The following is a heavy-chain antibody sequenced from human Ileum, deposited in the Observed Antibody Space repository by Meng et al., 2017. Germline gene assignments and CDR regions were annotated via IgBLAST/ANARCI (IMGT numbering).Heavy chain of an antibody. D-gene: IGHD3-16*01. CDR2: ISPDGSSS. J-gene: IGHJ4*02. CDR1: GLTFGKTW. Sequence: EVGQVVSRRCFAVPGASLVLSCVPSGLTFGKTWMHWLGQAPGKGLVWVPSISPDGSSSNNADSVKGRFTVSRDNSKNSLFLQMSSLRVEDTAMYYCSRDMMDLGQGTLVTVSS. CDR3: SRDMMD. V-gene: IGHV3-74*01.